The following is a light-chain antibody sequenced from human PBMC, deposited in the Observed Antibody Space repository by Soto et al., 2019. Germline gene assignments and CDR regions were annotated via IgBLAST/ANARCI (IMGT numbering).Light chain of an antibody. V-gene: IGKV3-20*01. CDR2: DAS. CDR3: QQYAGYSSPPT. CDR1: QSVSTN. J-gene: IGKJ5*01. Sequence: IVLTQSPGTLSLSPGERATLSCRSSQSVSTNLAWYQQKAGLAPTLLISDASSRASGVPDRFTGSGSGTDLHLPIRRLEPEHFELYYCQQYAGYSSPPTLCQGPRLEIK.